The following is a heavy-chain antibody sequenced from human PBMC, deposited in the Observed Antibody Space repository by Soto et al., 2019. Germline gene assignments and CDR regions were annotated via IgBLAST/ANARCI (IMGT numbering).Heavy chain of an antibody. CDR3: ARHYCSGGCCYSAPNYYYYYGMDV. J-gene: IGHJ6*02. CDR2: IYPGDSDT. D-gene: IGHD2-15*01. Sequence: GESLKISCKGSGYSFTSYWIGWVRQMPGKGLEWMGIIYPGDSDTRYSPSFQGQVTISADKSISTAYLQWSSLKASDTAMYYCARHYCSGGCCYSAPNYYYYYGMDVWGQGTTVTVSS. V-gene: IGHV5-51*01. CDR1: GYSFTSYW.